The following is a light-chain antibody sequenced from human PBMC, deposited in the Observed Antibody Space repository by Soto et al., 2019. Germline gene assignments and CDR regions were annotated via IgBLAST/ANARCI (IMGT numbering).Light chain of an antibody. CDR3: QQYDNWPHT. Sequence: EMVMTQSPATLSVSPRERATLSCRASQNLSRNLAWYQQQPGQAPRLLIYGASTRATGIPARFCGSGSGTDFTLTISSLQSEDFAVYYCQQYDNWPHTFGQGTKLEIK. V-gene: IGKV3-15*01. CDR2: GAS. CDR1: QNLSRN. J-gene: IGKJ2*01.